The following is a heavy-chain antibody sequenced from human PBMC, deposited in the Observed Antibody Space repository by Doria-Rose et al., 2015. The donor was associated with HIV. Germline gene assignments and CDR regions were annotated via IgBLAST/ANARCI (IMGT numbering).Heavy chain of an antibody. D-gene: IGHD3-3*01. V-gene: IGHV4-30-4*01. Sequence: QVQLQESCPGLVKPSQTLSLTCTVSGGSISSGDYYWSWLRQPPGTGLEWIGYISYSGSTYENPSLKSRVTIAVDTSKNQFSLKLSSVTAADTAVYYCARVGDYDFWSGYTYGGNYFDYWGQGTLVTVSS. CDR1: GGSISSGDYY. CDR2: ISYSGST. CDR3: ARVGDYDFWSGYTYGGNYFDY. J-gene: IGHJ4*02.